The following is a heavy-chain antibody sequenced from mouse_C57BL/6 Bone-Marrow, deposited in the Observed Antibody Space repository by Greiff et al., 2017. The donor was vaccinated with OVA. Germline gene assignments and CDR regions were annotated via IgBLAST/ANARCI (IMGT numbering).Heavy chain of an antibody. CDR2: IDPETGGT. D-gene: IGHD1-1*01. V-gene: IGHV1-15*01. CDR1: GYTFTDYE. J-gene: IGHJ4*01. CDR3: TSPYYYGSSLYAMDY. Sequence: VQLKESGAELVRPGASVTLSCKASGYTFTDYEMHWVKQTPVHGLEWIGAIDPETGGTAYNQKFKGKAILTADKSSSTAYMELRSLTSEDSAVYYCTSPYYYGSSLYAMDYWGQGTSVTVSS.